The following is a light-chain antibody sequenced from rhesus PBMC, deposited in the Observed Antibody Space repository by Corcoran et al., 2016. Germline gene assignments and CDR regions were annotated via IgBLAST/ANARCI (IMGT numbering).Light chain of an antibody. CDR1: QTICSY. Sequence: DIQMTQSPSSLSASVGDRVTITCRASQTICSYLAWYQQKPGKVTKFLIDAASSLESGVPSRFSGSESGTDFTLTISSLQPEDFATYYCQQHNSHPLTFGGGTKVEIK. J-gene: IGKJ4*01. V-gene: IGKV1-44*01. CDR3: QQHNSHPLT. CDR2: AAS.